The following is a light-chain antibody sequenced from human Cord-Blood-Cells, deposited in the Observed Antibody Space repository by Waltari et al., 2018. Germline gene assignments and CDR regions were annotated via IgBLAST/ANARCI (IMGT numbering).Light chain of an antibody. CDR1: QSVSSN. J-gene: IGKJ2*01. V-gene: IGKV3-15*01. CDR2: GAS. Sequence: EIVMTQSPATLPVYPGERATLSCRASQSVSSNLAWYQQKPGQAPRLLIYGASTRATGIPARFSGSGSGTEFTLTISSLQSEDFAVYYCQQYNNWPYTFGQGTKLEIK. CDR3: QQYNNWPYT.